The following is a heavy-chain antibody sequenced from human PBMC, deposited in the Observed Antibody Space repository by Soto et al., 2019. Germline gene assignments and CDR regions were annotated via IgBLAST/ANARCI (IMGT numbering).Heavy chain of an antibody. V-gene: IGHV4-59*08. Sequence: SETLSLTCTVSGGSISSYYWSWIRQPPGKGLEWIGYIYYSGSTNYNPSLKSRVTISVDTSKNQFSLKLSSVTAADTALYYCARLRTSGYDWDNYFDYWGQGTLVTVSS. J-gene: IGHJ4*02. CDR1: GGSISSYY. CDR2: IYYSGST. D-gene: IGHD5-12*01. CDR3: ARLRTSGYDWDNYFDY.